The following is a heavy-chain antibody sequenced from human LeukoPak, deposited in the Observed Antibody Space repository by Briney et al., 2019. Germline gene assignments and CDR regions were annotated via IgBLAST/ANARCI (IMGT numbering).Heavy chain of an antibody. J-gene: IGHJ4*02. CDR1: GFIFSDYY. CDR3: ARIGYTGYLTDY. CDR2: ISSSGNTI. D-gene: IGHD5-12*01. V-gene: IGHV3-11*01. Sequence: PGGCLRLSCAASGFIFSDYYMSWIRQAPGKGLEWLSYISSSGNTIYYADSVKGRFTISRDNAKNSVNLQMNSLRADDTAVFYCARIGYTGYLTDYWGQGALVTVSS.